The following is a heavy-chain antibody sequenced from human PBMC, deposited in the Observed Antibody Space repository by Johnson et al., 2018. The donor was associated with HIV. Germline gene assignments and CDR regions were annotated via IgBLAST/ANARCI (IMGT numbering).Heavy chain of an antibody. CDR2: ISYDGSNK. CDR1: GFTFSSYA. D-gene: IGHD3-22*01. V-gene: IGHV3-30-3*01. CDR3: ARDSYYDSSGYYSPPHDAFDI. Sequence: QMLLVESGGGVVQPGRSLRLSCAASGFTFSSYAMHWVRQAPGKGLEWVAVISYDGSNKYYADSVKGRFTISRDNAKNTLYLQINSLRAEDTAVYYCARDSYYDSSGYYSPPHDAFDIWGQGTMVTVSS. J-gene: IGHJ3*02.